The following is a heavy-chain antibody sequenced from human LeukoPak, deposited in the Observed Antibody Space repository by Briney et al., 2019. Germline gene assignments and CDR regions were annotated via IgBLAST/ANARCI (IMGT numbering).Heavy chain of an antibody. V-gene: IGHV1-24*01. Sequence: ASVKVSCKVSGYTLTELSMHWVRQAPGKGLEWMGGVDPEDGETIYAQKFQGRVTMTEDTSTDTAYMELSSLRSEDTAVYYCATVPPSMTTVTTGWFDPWGQGTLVTVSS. CDR2: VDPEDGET. D-gene: IGHD4-17*01. CDR3: ATVPPSMTTVTTGWFDP. J-gene: IGHJ5*02. CDR1: GYTLTELS.